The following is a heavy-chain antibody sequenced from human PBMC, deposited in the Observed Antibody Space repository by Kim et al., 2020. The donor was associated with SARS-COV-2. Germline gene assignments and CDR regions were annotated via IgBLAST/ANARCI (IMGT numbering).Heavy chain of an antibody. J-gene: IGHJ6*02. CDR3: AKGGAAAAGTSYYYGMDV. V-gene: IGHV3-23*01. D-gene: IGHD6-13*01. CDR2: ISGSGGST. CDR1: GFTFSSYA. Sequence: GGSLRLSCAASGFTFSSYAMSWVRQAPGKGLEWVSAISGSGGSTYYADSVKGRFTISRDNSKNTLYLQMNSLRAEDTAVYYCAKGGAAAAGTSYYYGMDVWGQGTTVTVSS.